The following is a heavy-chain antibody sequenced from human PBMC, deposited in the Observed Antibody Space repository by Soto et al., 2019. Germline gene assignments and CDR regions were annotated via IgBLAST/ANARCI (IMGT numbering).Heavy chain of an antibody. CDR2: IFSNDEK. V-gene: IGHV2-26*01. CDR3: AQAPTDDRIMITFGAPEAVAYYFDY. J-gene: IGHJ4*02. Sequence: GSGPTLVNHTETLTVTCTVSGFSLSNARMGVSWIRQPPGKALEWLAHIFSNDEKSYSTSLKSRLTISKDTSKSQVVLTMTNMDPVDTATYYCAQAPTDDRIMITFGAPEAVAYYFDYWGQGTLVTVSP. D-gene: IGHD3-16*01. CDR1: GFSLSNARMG.